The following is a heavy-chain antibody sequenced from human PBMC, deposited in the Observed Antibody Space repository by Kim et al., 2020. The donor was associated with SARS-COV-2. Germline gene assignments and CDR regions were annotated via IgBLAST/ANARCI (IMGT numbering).Heavy chain of an antibody. J-gene: IGHJ5*02. V-gene: IGHV4-39*01. Sequence: SETLSLTCTVSGGSIRNSGYYWGWVRQPPGNVLEWIGNIFDSGNTYYNPSLKSRVTLSVDTSKNQFSLNLSSVTAADTAVYFCARQGYCSSDICSRWFDPWGPGTLVTVSS. CDR2: IFDSGNT. CDR1: GGSIRNSGYY. D-gene: IGHD2-2*01. CDR3: ARQGYCSSDICSRWFDP.